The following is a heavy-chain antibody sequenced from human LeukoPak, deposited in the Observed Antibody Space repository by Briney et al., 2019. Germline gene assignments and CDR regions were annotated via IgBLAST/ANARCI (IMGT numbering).Heavy chain of an antibody. D-gene: IGHD2-2*01. Sequence: GGSLRLFCAASRFTFSDYYMSWIRQAPGKGLEWVSYISSSGSTIYYADSVKGRFTISRDNAKNSLYLQVNSLRAEDTAVYYCARDWEGYQLPQMHHYYYMDVWGKGTTVTISS. CDR3: ARDWEGYQLPQMHHYYYMDV. CDR1: RFTFSDYY. J-gene: IGHJ6*03. CDR2: ISSSGSTI. V-gene: IGHV3-11*04.